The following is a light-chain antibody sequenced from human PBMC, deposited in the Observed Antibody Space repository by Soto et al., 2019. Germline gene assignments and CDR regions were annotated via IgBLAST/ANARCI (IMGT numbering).Light chain of an antibody. Sequence: DIQMTQSPSSLSASVGDRVTITCRASQGIVNNLAWYQQKPGKVPKLLIYASSTLQSGVPSRFSGSGSGTEFTLTISSLQPEDVATYYCQKYSSASSLTFGGGTKVEIK. CDR2: ASS. CDR1: QGIVNN. V-gene: IGKV1-27*01. J-gene: IGKJ4*01. CDR3: QKYSSASSLT.